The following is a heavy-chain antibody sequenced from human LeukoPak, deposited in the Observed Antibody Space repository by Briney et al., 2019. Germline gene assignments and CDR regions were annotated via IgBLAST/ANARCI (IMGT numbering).Heavy chain of an antibody. D-gene: IGHD1-26*01. CDR3: AKDPFTLRGARFDY. V-gene: IGHV3-64*04. CDR2: INSNGNTT. CDR1: GFTFSNYA. Sequence: GGSLRLSCSASGFTFSNYAMHWVRQAPGKGLEYFSAINSNGNTTYYADSAKGRFTISRDNSKNTLYLQMNSLRAEDTAVYYCAKDPFTLRGARFDYWGQGTLVTVSS. J-gene: IGHJ4*02.